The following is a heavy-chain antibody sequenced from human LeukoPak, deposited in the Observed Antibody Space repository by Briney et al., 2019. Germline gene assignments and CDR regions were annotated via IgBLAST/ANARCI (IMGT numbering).Heavy chain of an antibody. J-gene: IGHJ3*02. CDR3: ARTPSRLYYDSSGYYWAHDAFDI. V-gene: IGHV1-46*01. CDR1: GYTFTSYY. CDR2: INPSGGST. D-gene: IGHD3-22*01. Sequence: PLASVKVSCKASGYTFTSYYMHWVRQAPGQGLEWMGIINPSGGSTSYAQKFQGRVTMTRDTSTSTVYMELSSLRSEDTAVYYCARTPSRLYYDSSGYYWAHDAFDIWGQGTMVTVSS.